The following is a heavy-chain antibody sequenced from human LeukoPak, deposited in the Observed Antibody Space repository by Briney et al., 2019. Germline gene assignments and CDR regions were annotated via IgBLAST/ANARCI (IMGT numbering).Heavy chain of an antibody. CDR1: RGSISGYS. J-gene: IGHJ5*02. CDR3: VRGPYGASISKWFDP. Sequence: SETLSLTCTVSRGSISGYSWSWIRQSPGGGLEWIGYIYYSGDTAYNPSLRSRVTMSVDTSKNQFSLQLKSMTTADTAVYYCVRGPYGASISKWFDPWGXXTQVIVSP. V-gene: IGHV4-59*01. D-gene: IGHD4/OR15-4a*01. CDR2: IYYSGDT.